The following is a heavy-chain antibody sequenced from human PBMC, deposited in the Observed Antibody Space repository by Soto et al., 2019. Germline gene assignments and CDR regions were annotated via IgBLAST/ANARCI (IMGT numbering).Heavy chain of an antibody. CDR1: GYSFRSYD. CDR3: ARVRVAEDWLDR. V-gene: IGHV1-8*02. Sequence: GASVKVSCKGSGYSFRSYDITWVRQAPGQGLEWMGWVHPETGSTGYEQRFQGRVSMTSDTSRNTTYMELSDLRVEDTAVYYCARVRVAEDWLDRWGQGTLVNVS. D-gene: IGHD6-19*01. CDR2: VHPETGST. J-gene: IGHJ5*02.